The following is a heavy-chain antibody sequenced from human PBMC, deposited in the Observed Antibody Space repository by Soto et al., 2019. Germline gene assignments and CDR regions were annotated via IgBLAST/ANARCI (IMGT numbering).Heavy chain of an antibody. J-gene: IGHJ4*02. CDR1: GFNFNTFA. Sequence: EEQVSESGGGLVQPGGSLRLSCAASGFNFNTFAMSWIRQAPGKGLEWVSHISSSGGSRDYADSVRGRFTISRDNSKNLLFLQMNSLRDEDTAIYYCAREDRGSYGVLDYWGQGTQVTVSS. CDR2: ISSSGGSR. V-gene: IGHV3-23*01. D-gene: IGHD5-18*01. CDR3: AREDRGSYGVLDY.